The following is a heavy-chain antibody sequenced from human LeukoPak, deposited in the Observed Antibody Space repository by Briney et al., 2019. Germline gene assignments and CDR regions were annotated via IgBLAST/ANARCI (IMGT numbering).Heavy chain of an antibody. Sequence: SETLSLTCTVSGGSVSSGSYYWSWIRQPPGKGLEWIGYIYYSGSTYYNPSLKSRVTISADTSKNQFSLRLNSVTAADTAVYYCARGDPNVDYWGQGTLVTVSS. J-gene: IGHJ4*02. CDR1: GGSVSSGSYY. V-gene: IGHV4-61*01. CDR3: ARGDPNVDY. CDR2: IYYSGST.